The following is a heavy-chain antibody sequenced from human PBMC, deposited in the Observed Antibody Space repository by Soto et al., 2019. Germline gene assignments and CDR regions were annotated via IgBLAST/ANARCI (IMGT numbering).Heavy chain of an antibody. V-gene: IGHV4-39*07. CDR1: GGSISSSSYF. J-gene: IGHJ4*02. CDR3: ARVNSGYVGPPFFDY. Sequence: KPSETLSLTCTVSGGSISSSSYFWGWIRQPPGKGLEWIGSMYYSGSTYYNPSLKSRVTISVDTSKNQFSLKLSSVTAADTAVYYCARVNSGYVGPPFFDYWGQGTLVTVSS. CDR2: MYYSGST. D-gene: IGHD5-12*01.